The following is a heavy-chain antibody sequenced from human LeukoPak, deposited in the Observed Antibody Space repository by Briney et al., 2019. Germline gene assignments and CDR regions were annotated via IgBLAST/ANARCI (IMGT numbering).Heavy chain of an antibody. CDR3: APNYYASGSYEYFHH. CDR1: GFTFASYA. D-gene: IGHD3-10*01. V-gene: IGHV3-23*01. CDR2: LSASGADT. Sequence: TGGSLRLSCAASGFTFASYAMTWVRQAPGKGLEWVSSLSASGADTYYAVFVQGRFTISRDNSKNTLDLQTNSLRAEDTALYYCAPNYYASGSYEYFHHWGQGTLVAVSS. J-gene: IGHJ1*01.